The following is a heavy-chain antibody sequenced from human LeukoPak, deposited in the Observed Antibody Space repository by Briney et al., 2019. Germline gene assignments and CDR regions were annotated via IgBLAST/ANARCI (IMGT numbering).Heavy chain of an antibody. CDR3: ARRTRRGGDY. CDR1: GGSFSGYY. Sequence: SETLSLTCAVYGGSFSGYYWSWIRQPPGKGLEWIGEINHSGSTNYNPSLKSRVTISVDTSKNQFSLKLSSVTAADTAVYYCARRTRRGGDYWGQGTLVTVSS. D-gene: IGHD3-10*01. CDR2: INHSGST. V-gene: IGHV4-34*01. J-gene: IGHJ4*02.